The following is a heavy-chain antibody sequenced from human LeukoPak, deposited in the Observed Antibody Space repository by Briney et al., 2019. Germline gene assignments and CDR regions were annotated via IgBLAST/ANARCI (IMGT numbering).Heavy chain of an antibody. CDR2: IKSKTDGGTS. D-gene: IGHD2-8*01. V-gene: IGHV3-15*01. CDR1: GLTFSNAW. Sequence: GGSLRLSCAVSGLTFSNAWMSWVRQAPGKGLEWVGLIKSKTDGGTSDYAAPVKGRFTISRDDSKNTLYLQMNSVKTEDTAVYYCATLGYCTNGECYGFDYWGQGTLVTVSS. J-gene: IGHJ4*02. CDR3: ATLGYCTNGECYGFDY.